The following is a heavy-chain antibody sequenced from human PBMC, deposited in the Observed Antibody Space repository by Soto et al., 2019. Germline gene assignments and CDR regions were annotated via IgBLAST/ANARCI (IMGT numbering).Heavy chain of an antibody. CDR3: ARDGITGTGNWFDP. CDR2: IYHSGST. D-gene: IGHD1-7*01. J-gene: IGHJ5*02. Sequence: SETLSLTCAVSGGSISSSNWWSWVRQPPGKGLEWIGEIYHSGSTNYNPSLKSRVTISVDKSKNQFSLKLSSVTAADTAVYYCARDGITGTGNWFDPRGQGTLVTVSS. V-gene: IGHV4-4*02. CDR1: GGSISSSNW.